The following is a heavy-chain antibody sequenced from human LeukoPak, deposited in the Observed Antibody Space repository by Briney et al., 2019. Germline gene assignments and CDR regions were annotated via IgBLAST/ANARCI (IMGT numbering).Heavy chain of an antibody. CDR2: ISGSGGST. D-gene: IGHD3-9*01. V-gene: IGHV3-23*01. CDR3: AKISSSYYDILTGYSHLVY. J-gene: IGHJ4*02. Sequence: GGSLSLSCAASGFTFSNHAMSWVRQAPGKGLEWVSAISGSGGSTYYADSVKGRFTNSRDNSKNTLYLQMNSLRAEDTAVYYCAKISSSYYDILTGYSHLVYWGQGTLVTVSS. CDR1: GFTFSNHA.